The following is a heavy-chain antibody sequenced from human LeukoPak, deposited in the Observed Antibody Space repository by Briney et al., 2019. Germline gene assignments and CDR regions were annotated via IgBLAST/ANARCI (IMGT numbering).Heavy chain of an antibody. CDR2: INTNTGNP. CDR1: GGTFSSYA. V-gene: IGHV7-4-1*02. D-gene: IGHD3-22*01. Sequence: GASVKVSCKASGGTFSSYAISWVRQAPGQGLEWMGWINTNTGNPTYAQGFTGRFVFSLDTSVSTAYLQISSLKAEDTAVYYCARVSVYYDSSDSVDIWGQGTMVTVSS. CDR3: ARVSVYYDSSDSVDI. J-gene: IGHJ3*02.